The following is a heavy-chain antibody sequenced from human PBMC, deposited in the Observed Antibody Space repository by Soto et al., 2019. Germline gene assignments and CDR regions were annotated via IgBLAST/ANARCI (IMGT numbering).Heavy chain of an antibody. CDR3: ARHLFIGGSYYFDY. D-gene: IGHD1-26*01. V-gene: IGHV4-39*01. CDR1: GGSISSSSYY. Sequence: SETLSLTCTVSGGSISSSSYYWGWIRQPPGKGLEWIGSIYYSGSTYYNPSLKSRVTISVDTSKNQFSLKLSSVTAADTAVYYCARHLFIGGSYYFDYWGQVTLVTVSS. J-gene: IGHJ4*02. CDR2: IYYSGST.